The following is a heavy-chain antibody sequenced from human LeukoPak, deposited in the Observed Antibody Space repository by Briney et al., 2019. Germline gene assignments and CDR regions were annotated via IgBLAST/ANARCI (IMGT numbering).Heavy chain of an antibody. CDR3: AKVGANHKEYIDY. CDR1: GYTFTSYG. CDR2: MNPNSGNT. V-gene: IGHV1-8*02. D-gene: IGHD3-16*01. Sequence: ASVKVSCKASGYTFTSYGISWVRQAPGQGLEWMGWMNPNSGNTGYAQKFQGRVTVTRNTSISTAYMELSSLRSEDTAVYYCAKVGANHKEYIDYWGQGTLVTVSS. J-gene: IGHJ4*02.